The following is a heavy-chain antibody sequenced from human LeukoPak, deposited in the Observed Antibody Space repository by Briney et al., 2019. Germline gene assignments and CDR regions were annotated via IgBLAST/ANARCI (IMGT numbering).Heavy chain of an antibody. CDR1: GSSIGSGNFY. D-gene: IGHD5-24*01. J-gene: IGHJ6*03. Sequence: PSETLSLTCTVSGSSIGSGNFYWNWIRQHPGRGLEWIGYIYYTGITYYNPSHKSRVTISADTSKKQFSLNLRSVTAADTAVYRCARARDDYNDAPPPYYYYMDVWGKGTTVNVSS. CDR2: IYYTGIT. V-gene: IGHV4-31*03. CDR3: ARARDDYNDAPPPYYYYMDV.